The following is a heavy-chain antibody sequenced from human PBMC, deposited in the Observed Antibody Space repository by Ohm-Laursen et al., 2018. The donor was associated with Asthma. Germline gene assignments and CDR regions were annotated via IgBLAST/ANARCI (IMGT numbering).Heavy chain of an antibody. CDR1: GFTFSSYA. CDR2: INQDGSIW. Sequence: SLRLSCAASGFTFSSYAMTWVRQAPGRGLEWVANINQDGSIWGYVDSVKGRFTISRDNAKNSLYLQMNSLRAEDTAVYYCARDDGVVAGRGFDYWGQGTLVTVSS. D-gene: IGHD2-15*01. CDR3: ARDDGVVAGRGFDY. J-gene: IGHJ4*02. V-gene: IGHV3-7*05.